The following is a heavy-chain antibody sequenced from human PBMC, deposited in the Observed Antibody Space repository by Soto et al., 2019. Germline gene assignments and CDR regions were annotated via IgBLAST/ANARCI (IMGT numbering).Heavy chain of an antibody. CDR1: GFTLSSYG. V-gene: IGHV1-18*01. Sequence: ASVKVSCKASGFTLSSYGISWGRQAPGQGLEWMGWISAYNGNTNYAQKLQGRVTMTTDTSTSTAYMELRSLRSDDTAVYYCARDTAAAGIFDYWGQGTLVTVSS. CDR3: ARDTAAAGIFDY. J-gene: IGHJ4*02. CDR2: ISAYNGNT. D-gene: IGHD6-13*01.